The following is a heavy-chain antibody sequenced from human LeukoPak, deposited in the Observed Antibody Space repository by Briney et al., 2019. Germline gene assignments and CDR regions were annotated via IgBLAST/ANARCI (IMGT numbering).Heavy chain of an antibody. CDR2: INAGNGNT. Sequence: ASVKVSCKASGYTFTSYAMHWVRQAPGQRLEWMGWINAGNGNTKYSQKFQGRVTITRDTSASTAYMELSSLRSEDTAVYYCARAAAGTVWYFDLWGRGTLVTVSS. V-gene: IGHV1-3*01. CDR1: GYTFTSYA. J-gene: IGHJ2*01. CDR3: ARAAAGTVWYFDL. D-gene: IGHD6-13*01.